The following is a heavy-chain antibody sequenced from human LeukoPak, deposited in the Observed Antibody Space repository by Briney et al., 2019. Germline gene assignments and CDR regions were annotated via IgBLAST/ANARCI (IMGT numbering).Heavy chain of an antibody. V-gene: IGHV4-39*07. CDR1: GGSISSSSYY. Sequence: PSETLSLTCTVSGGSISSSSYYWGWIRQPPGKGLEWIGSIYYSGSTYYNPSLKSRVTISVDRSKNQFSLKLSSVTAADTAVYYCARDSCSSTSCRPPSWYFDLWGRGTLVTVSS. J-gene: IGHJ2*01. D-gene: IGHD2-2*01. CDR2: IYYSGST. CDR3: ARDSCSSTSCRPPSWYFDL.